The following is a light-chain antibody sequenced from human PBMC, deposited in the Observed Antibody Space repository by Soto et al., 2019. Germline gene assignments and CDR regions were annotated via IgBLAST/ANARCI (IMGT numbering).Light chain of an antibody. CDR1: SSDVGSNY. CDR2: ETN. V-gene: IGLV1-51*02. J-gene: IGLJ1*01. Sequence: QPVLTQPPSVSAAPGQTVTISCSGSSSDVGSNYVCWYQQFSGSAPKLLIYETNKRSSGIPDRFSGSKSGASATLAITGLQTGDEADYYCGTWDSSLSADVFGTGTKLTVL. CDR3: GTWDSSLSADV.